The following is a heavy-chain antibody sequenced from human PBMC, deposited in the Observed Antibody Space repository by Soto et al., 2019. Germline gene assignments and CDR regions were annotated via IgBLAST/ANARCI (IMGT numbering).Heavy chain of an antibody. V-gene: IGHV1-18*04. D-gene: IGHD2-15*01. CDR3: ARVSSSIVVVPDYGMDV. Sequence: ASVKVSCKASGYTFISHGISWVRQAPGQGLEWMGWISGKNGNTNYAQKLQGRVTLTTDTSTSTAYMELRSLRADDTAVYYCARVSSSIVVVPDYGMDVWGQGTTVTVSS. CDR1: GYTFISHG. J-gene: IGHJ6*02. CDR2: ISGKNGNT.